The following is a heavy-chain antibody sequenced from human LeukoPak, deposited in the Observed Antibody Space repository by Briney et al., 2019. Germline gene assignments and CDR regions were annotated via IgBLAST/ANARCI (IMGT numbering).Heavy chain of an antibody. CDR1: GGTFSSYA. J-gene: IGHJ6*03. V-gene: IGHV1-69*13. Sequence: SVKVSCKASGGTFSSYAISWVRQAPGQGLEWMGGIIPIFGTANYAQKFQGRVTITADESTSTAYMELSSLRSEDTAVYYCASLGGSSSWYGNYYYMDVWGKGTTVTISS. CDR2: IIPIFGTA. D-gene: IGHD6-13*01. CDR3: ASLGGSSSWYGNYYYMDV.